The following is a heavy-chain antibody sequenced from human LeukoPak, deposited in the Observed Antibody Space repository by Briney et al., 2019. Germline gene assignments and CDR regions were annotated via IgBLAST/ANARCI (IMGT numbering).Heavy chain of an antibody. CDR1: GFTFSSHA. V-gene: IGHV3-23*01. CDR2: LSGSGYNT. CDR3: GKGSSTSGCPDY. D-gene: IGHD6-19*01. Sequence: GGSLRLSCAASGFTFSSHALSWVRQAPGKGLGWVSSLSGSGYNTYYADSVKGRFTISRDNSKNTLFLQMNSLRPEDTALYYCGKGSSTSGCPDYWGQGTLVTVSS. J-gene: IGHJ4*02.